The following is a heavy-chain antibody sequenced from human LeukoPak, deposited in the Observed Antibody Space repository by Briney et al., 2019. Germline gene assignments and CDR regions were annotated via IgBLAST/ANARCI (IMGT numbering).Heavy chain of an antibody. V-gene: IGHV4-39*01. CDR1: GGSISSSSYY. Sequence: SETLSLTCTVSGGSISSSSYYWGWIRQPPGKGLVWIGSIYYSGSTYYNPSLKSRVTISVDTSKNQFSLKVSSVTAADTAIYYCASPYSSSWSFDYWGQGTLVTVSS. J-gene: IGHJ4*02. CDR2: IYYSGST. D-gene: IGHD6-13*01. CDR3: ASPYSSSWSFDY.